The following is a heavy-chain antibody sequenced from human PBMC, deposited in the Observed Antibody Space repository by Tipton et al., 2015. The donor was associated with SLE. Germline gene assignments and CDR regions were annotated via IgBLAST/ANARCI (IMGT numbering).Heavy chain of an antibody. CDR3: ARGSTGIVVVPAAHYYYYYMDV. D-gene: IGHD2-2*01. J-gene: IGHJ6*03. Sequence: TLSLTCTVSAYSITNGYYWGWIRQSPGKGLEWIGYIYHSGSTYYNPSLKSRVTISVDTSKNQFSLKLSSVTAADTAVYYCARGSTGIVVVPAAHYYYYYMDVWGKGTTVTVSS. CDR2: IYHSGST. CDR1: AYSITNGYY. V-gene: IGHV4-38-2*02.